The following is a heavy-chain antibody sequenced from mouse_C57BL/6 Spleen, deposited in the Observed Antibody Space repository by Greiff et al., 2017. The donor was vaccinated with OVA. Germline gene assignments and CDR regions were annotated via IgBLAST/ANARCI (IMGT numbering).Heavy chain of an antibody. J-gene: IGHJ4*01. D-gene: IGHD2-2*01. V-gene: IGHV1-81*01. CDR1: GYTFTSYG. CDR2: IYPRSGNT. CDR3: ARSTMVTYYAMDY. Sequence: QVQLQQSGAELARPGASVKLSCKASGYTFTSYGISWVKQRTGQGLEWIGEIYPRSGNTYYNEKFKGKATLTADKSSSTAYMEHRSLTSEDSAVYFCARSTMVTYYAMDYWGQGTSVTVSS.